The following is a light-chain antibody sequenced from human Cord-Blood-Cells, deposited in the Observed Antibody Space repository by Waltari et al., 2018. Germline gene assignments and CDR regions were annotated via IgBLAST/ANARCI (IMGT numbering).Light chain of an antibody. V-gene: IGLV5-45*01. Sequence: QAVLTQPASLSASPGASASLTCTLRSVINVGTYRIYWYQQKPGSPPQYLLRYKSDSDKQQGSGVPSRFSGSKDASANAGILLISGLQSEDEADYYCMIWHSSAWVFGVGTKLTVL. CDR1: SVINVGTYR. CDR2: YKSDSDK. J-gene: IGLJ3*02. CDR3: MIWHSSAWV.